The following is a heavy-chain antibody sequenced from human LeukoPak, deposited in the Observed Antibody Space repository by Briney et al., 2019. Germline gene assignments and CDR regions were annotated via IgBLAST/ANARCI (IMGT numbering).Heavy chain of an antibody. J-gene: IGHJ4*02. D-gene: IGHD3-22*01. Sequence: ASVKVSCKASGGTFSSYAISWVRQAPGQGLEWMGRIIPILGIANYAQKFQGRVTITADKSTSTAYMELSSLRSENTAVYYCARDNYYDSSSGFDYWGQGTLVTVSS. CDR3: ARDNYYDSSSGFDY. CDR1: GGTFSSYA. V-gene: IGHV1-69*04. CDR2: IIPILGIA.